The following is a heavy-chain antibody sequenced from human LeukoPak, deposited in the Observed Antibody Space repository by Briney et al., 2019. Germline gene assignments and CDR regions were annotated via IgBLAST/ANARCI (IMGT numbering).Heavy chain of an antibody. CDR2: ISASGGYT. D-gene: IGHD6-13*01. CDR3: ARELCIPAAGWQIQH. V-gene: IGHV3-23*01. J-gene: IGHJ1*01. CDR1: GFSVSSYG. Sequence: GGSLRLSCAASGFSVSSYGMTWVRQAPGKGLEWVSSISASGGYTYYADSVQGRFTISRDNSKNTLYLQMNSLRVEDTAVYYCARELCIPAAGWQIQHWGQGTLVTVSS.